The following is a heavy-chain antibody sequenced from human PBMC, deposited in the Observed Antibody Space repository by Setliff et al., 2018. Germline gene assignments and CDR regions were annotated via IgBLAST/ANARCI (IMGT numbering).Heavy chain of an antibody. CDR2: INTRTGEP. D-gene: IGHD6-13*01. Sequence: GASVKVSCKASGYTLTTYLMNWVRQAPGRGLEWMGYINTRTGEPMYAQGFTGRFVFSLDPSVSTAYLEISSLKAEDTAHYYCATGSLAIAGTGHWGQGTLVTVSS. CDR3: ATGSLAIAGTGH. V-gene: IGHV7-4-1*02. CDR1: GYTLTTYL. J-gene: IGHJ4*02.